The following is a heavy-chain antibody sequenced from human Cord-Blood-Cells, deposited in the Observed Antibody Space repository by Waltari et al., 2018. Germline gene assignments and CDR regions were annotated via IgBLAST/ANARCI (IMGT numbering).Heavy chain of an antibody. CDR3: ARDPRSSSWYYYYYGMDV. D-gene: IGHD6-13*01. Sequence: QVQLVESGGGVVQPGRSLRLSCAASGFTFSSYAMHWVRQAPGKGLEWVAVISYDGSNKYYADSVKGRFTISRENSKNTLDLQMNSLRAEDTAVYYCARDPRSSSWYYYYYGMDVWGQGTTVTVSS. V-gene: IGHV3-30*04. CDR1: GFTFSSYA. J-gene: IGHJ6*02. CDR2: ISYDGSNK.